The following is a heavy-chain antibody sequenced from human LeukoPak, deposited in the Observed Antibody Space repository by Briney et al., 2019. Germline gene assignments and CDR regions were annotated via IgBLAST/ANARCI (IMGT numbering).Heavy chain of an antibody. D-gene: IGHD5-12*01. CDR1: GFTFSSYE. Sequence: PGGSLRLSCAASGFTFSSYEMNWVRQAPGKGLEWVSYISSSGSTIYYADSVKGRFTISRDNAKNSLYLQMNSLRAEDKALYYCAKDGLSGYSGGVIDYWGQGTLVIVSS. V-gene: IGHV3-48*03. CDR3: AKDGLSGYSGGVIDY. J-gene: IGHJ4*02. CDR2: ISSSGSTI.